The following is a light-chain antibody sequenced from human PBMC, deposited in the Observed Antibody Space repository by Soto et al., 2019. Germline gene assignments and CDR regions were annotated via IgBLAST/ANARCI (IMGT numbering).Light chain of an antibody. CDR1: QSVSSN. CDR3: QCYKNWPPKYT. V-gene: IGKV3-15*01. Sequence: EIVMTQSPATLSVSPGERATLSCRASQSVSSNLSWYQQLPGQAPRLLIYGASTRATGVPARFSGSGSGTEFTLTITSRQSEDFAVYYCQCYKNWPPKYTFGQGTKLEIK. CDR2: GAS. J-gene: IGKJ2*01.